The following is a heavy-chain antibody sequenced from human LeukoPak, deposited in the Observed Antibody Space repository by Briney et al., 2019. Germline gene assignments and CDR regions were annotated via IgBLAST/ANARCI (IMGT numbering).Heavy chain of an antibody. J-gene: IGHJ6*03. V-gene: IGHV1-8*01. CDR2: MNLNSGNT. CDR3: ARARRTVSTARIHYYYMDV. D-gene: IGHD4-11*01. Sequence: ASVKVSCKASGYTFTSYDINWVRQATGQGLEWMGWMNLNSGNTGYAQKFQGRVTMTRNTSISTAYMELSSLRSEDTAVYYCARARRTVSTARIHYYYMDVWGKGTTVTVSS. CDR1: GYTFTSYD.